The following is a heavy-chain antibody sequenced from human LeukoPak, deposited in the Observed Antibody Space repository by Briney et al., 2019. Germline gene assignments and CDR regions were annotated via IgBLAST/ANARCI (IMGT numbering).Heavy chain of an antibody. CDR1: GGSISSGGYY. J-gene: IGHJ5*02. Sequence: SQTLSLTCTVSGGSISSGGYYWSWIRQHPGKGLEWIGYIYYSGSTYYNPSLKSRVTISVDTSKNQFSLKLSSVTAADTAVYYCARDQGSAKNWFDPWGQGTLVTVSP. CDR3: ARDQGSAKNWFDP. V-gene: IGHV4-31*03. CDR2: IYYSGST.